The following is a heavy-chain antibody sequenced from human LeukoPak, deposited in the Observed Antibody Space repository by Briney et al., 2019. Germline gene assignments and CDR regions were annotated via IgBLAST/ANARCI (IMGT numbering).Heavy chain of an antibody. CDR1: GYTFTGYY. J-gene: IGHJ4*02. Sequence: ASVTVSCKASGYTFTGYYMHWVRQAPGQGLEWMGWINPNSGGTNYAQKFQGRVTMTRDTSISTAYMELSRLRSDDTAVYYCARAIFRGSYFDYWGQGTLVTVSS. V-gene: IGHV1-2*02. CDR3: ARAIFRGSYFDY. D-gene: IGHD1-26*01. CDR2: INPNSGGT.